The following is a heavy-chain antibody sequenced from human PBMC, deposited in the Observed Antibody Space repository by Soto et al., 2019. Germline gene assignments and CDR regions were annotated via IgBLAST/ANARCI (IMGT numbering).Heavy chain of an antibody. Sequence: QVQLVQSGAEVKKPGSSVKVSCKASVGTFSSYAISCVRQAPGQVLEWMGGIIPIFGTANYEQKFQGRVTITADEPTSTAFMELSSLRPGDTAVYYCARGYDDILAGYYTWDYYGMAVWGQGTTVTVSS. CDR2: IIPIFGTA. CDR3: ARGYDDILAGYYTWDYYGMAV. J-gene: IGHJ6*02. V-gene: IGHV1-69*01. CDR1: VGTFSSYA. D-gene: IGHD3-9*01.